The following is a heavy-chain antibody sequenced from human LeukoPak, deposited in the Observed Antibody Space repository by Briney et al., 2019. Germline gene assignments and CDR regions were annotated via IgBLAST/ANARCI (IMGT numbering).Heavy chain of an antibody. Sequence: PGGSLRLSCVASKFTFPDYWMSWVRQAPGKGLEWVANIKKDGRDKYYVDSVKGRFIISRDNAKNSLYLQMNSLRAEDMALYYCAKDGLGETLSYMDVWGKGTTVTVSS. J-gene: IGHJ6*03. D-gene: IGHD3-16*01. CDR2: IKKDGRDK. CDR3: AKDGLGETLSYMDV. V-gene: IGHV3-7*03. CDR1: KFTFPDYW.